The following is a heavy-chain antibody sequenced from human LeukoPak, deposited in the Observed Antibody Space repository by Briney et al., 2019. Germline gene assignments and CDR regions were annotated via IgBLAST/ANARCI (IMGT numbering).Heavy chain of an antibody. V-gene: IGHV1-2*02. D-gene: IGHD3-10*01. CDR2: INPNSGVT. Sequence: ASLKVSCKASGYTFTGYSMHWVRQAPGQGLEWMGWINPNSGVTNYAQKFQGRVTMTRDTSITTAYMELSRLRSDDTAVYYCAKVMALHRGSPPMYTFNVWGQGTMVTVSS. CDR1: GYTFTGYS. CDR3: AKVMALHRGSPPMYTFNV. J-gene: IGHJ3*01.